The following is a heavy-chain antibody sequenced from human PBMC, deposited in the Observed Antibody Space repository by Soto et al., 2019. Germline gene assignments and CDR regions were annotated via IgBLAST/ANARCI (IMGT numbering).Heavy chain of an antibody. Sequence: GGSLRLSCAASGFAFSNYGMHWVRQAPGKGLEWVAVIWYDGSNKYYVDSVKGRFTISRDNSKNTLHLQMNSLRAEDTAVYYCARDGPYDRSGLYIDYWGQGTLVTVSS. CDR1: GFAFSNYG. J-gene: IGHJ4*02. CDR2: IWYDGSNK. CDR3: ARDGPYDRSGLYIDY. V-gene: IGHV3-33*01. D-gene: IGHD3-22*01.